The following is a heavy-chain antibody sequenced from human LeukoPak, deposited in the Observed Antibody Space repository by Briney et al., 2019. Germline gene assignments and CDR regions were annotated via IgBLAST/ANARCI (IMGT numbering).Heavy chain of an antibody. J-gene: IGHJ6*03. CDR3: AGPLYYYMDV. Sequence: SETLSLTCTVSGGSISSSSYYWGWIRQPPGKGLEWIGSIYYSGSTYYNPSLKSRVTISVDTSKNQFSLKLSSVTAADTAVYYCAGPLYYYMDVWGKGTTVTVSS. CDR1: GGSISSSSYY. CDR2: IYYSGST. V-gene: IGHV4-39*01.